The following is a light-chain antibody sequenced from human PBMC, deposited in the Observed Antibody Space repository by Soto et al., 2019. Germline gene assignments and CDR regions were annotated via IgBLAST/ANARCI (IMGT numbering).Light chain of an antibody. CDR3: SSYTSSSALVV. Sequence: QSVLTQPASVSGSPGKSITISCTGTGSDVGGYNYVSWYQQHPGKAPKLMIYDVSNRPSGVSNRFSGSKSGNTASLTISGLQAEDEADYSCSSYTSSSALVVFGGGTKVTVL. CDR1: GSDVGGYNY. CDR2: DVS. J-gene: IGLJ2*01. V-gene: IGLV2-14*01.